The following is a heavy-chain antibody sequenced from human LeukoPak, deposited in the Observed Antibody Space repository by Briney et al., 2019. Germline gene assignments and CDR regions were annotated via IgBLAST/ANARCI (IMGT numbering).Heavy chain of an antibody. CDR2: IAGSSGYI. Sequence: PGGSLRLSRAASGFTFISYTMNCVRQAPGKGLEWVSSIAGSSGYISYADSVKGRFTISRDNAKKSLYLQMTSLTAEDTAVYYCARDRGAYCGGDCYLGFDYWGRGTLVTVSS. D-gene: IGHD2-21*02. CDR3: ARDRGAYCGGDCYLGFDY. CDR1: GFTFISYT. J-gene: IGHJ4*01. V-gene: IGHV3-21*01.